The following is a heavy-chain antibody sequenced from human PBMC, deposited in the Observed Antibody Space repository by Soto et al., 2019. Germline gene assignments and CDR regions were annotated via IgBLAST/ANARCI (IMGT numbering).Heavy chain of an antibody. D-gene: IGHD6-13*01. CDR1: GGTFSSYT. CDR3: ARDIRNAGSWDIYFDY. V-gene: IGHV1-69*08. CDR2: IIPILGIA. J-gene: IGHJ4*02. Sequence: QVQLVQSGAEVKKPGSSVKVSCKASGGTFSSYTISWVRQAPGQGLEWMGRIIPILGIANYAQKFQGRVTITXXKXTXXAYMELSSLRSEDTAVYYCARDIRNAGSWDIYFDYWGQGTLVTVSS.